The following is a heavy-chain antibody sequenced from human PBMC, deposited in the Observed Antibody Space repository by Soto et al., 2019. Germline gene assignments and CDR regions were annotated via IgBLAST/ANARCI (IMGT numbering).Heavy chain of an antibody. D-gene: IGHD2-2*01. J-gene: IGHJ5*01. CDR3: VRDQKYFRVNGNWFDS. Sequence: GASVKVSCKASGYTSADFSISWVRQAPGQGLEWMGWVSGNNGASNPAPKVQGRITMTLDTSTGVSYMALRSLRSDDTAIYYCVRDQKYFRVNGNWFDSRGQGTLVTVSS. V-gene: IGHV1-18*04. CDR2: VSGNNGAS. CDR1: GYTSADFS.